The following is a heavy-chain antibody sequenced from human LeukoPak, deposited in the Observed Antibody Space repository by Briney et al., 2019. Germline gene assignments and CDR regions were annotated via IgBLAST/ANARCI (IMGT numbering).Heavy chain of an antibody. CDR2: INHSGST. V-gene: IGHV4-34*01. CDR3: ARVIAAAGTVFDH. Sequence: SETLSLTCAVYGGSFSGYYWSWVRQPPGKGLEWVGEINHSGSTNYNPSLKSRVTISVDTSKNQFSLKLSSVTAADTAVYYCARVIAAAGTVFDHWGQGTLVTVSS. D-gene: IGHD6-13*01. CDR1: GGSFSGYY. J-gene: IGHJ4*02.